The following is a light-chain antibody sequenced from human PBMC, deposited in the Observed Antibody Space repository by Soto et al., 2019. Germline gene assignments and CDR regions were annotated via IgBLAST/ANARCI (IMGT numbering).Light chain of an antibody. CDR1: QDINSW. V-gene: IGKV1D-16*01. CDR3: QQYNVYPLT. J-gene: IGKJ4*01. Sequence: DVQMTQSPSSLSASVGDRVTITCRASQDINSWLAWYQQKPGQAPKSLIYAASSLQTGVPSRFSGSESGTDFTPTISSLQPEDSATYYCQQYNVYPLTFGGGTKVEIK. CDR2: AAS.